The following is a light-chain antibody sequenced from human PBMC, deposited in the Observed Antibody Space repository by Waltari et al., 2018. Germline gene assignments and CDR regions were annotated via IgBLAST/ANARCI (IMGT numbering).Light chain of an antibody. CDR3: CSYAGSYTLV. V-gene: IGLV2-11*01. J-gene: IGLJ3*02. CDR1: SSAVGGYNY. Sequence: QSALTQPRSVSGSPGQSVTISRTGTSSAVGGYNYSSWYQQHPGKAPKLMTYEVSKRPSGVPDRFSVSKSCNTASLTISGLQAEDEADYYCCSYAGSYTLVFGGGTKLTVL. CDR2: EVS.